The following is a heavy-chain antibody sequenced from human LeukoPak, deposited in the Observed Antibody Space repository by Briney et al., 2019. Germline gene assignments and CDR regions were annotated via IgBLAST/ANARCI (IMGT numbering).Heavy chain of an antibody. J-gene: IGHJ3*01. CDR2: ISWNSGSI. V-gene: IGHV3-9*01. CDR3: AKDNKSYYYDSSGHFGV. CDR1: GFTFDDYA. Sequence: PGGSLRLSCAASGFTFDDYAMHWVRQAPGKGLEWVSGISWNSGSIGYADSVKGRFTISRDNAKNSLYLQMNSLRAEDTALYYCAKDNKSYYYDSSGHFGVWGQGTMVTVSS. D-gene: IGHD3-22*01.